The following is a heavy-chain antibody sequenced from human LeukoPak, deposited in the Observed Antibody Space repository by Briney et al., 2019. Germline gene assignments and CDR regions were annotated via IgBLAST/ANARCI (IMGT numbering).Heavy chain of an antibody. CDR2: ISASSRYI. CDR3: ARAPGSYDSSGYYGAFGY. V-gene: IGHV3-21*06. CDR1: GFTFSTYS. D-gene: IGHD3-22*01. Sequence: GGSLRLSCAASGFTFSTYSMNWVRQAPGKGLEWVASISASSRYIYHADSVEGRFSISRDNAKNSLYLQMSSLRAEDTAVYYCARAPGSYDSSGYYGAFGYWGQGTLVTVSS. J-gene: IGHJ4*02.